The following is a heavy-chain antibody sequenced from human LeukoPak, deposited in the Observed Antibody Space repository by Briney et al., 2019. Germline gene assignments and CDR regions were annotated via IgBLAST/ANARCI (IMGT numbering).Heavy chain of an antibody. CDR2: ISGSGGST. Sequence: PGGSLRLSCAASGFTFSSYAMSWVRQAPGKGLEWVSGISGSGGSTYYADSVKGRFIISRDNSKNTLYLQMNSLRAEDTAVYYCAKDLWYGDPFDYWGQGTLVTVSS. CDR3: AKDLWYGDPFDY. D-gene: IGHD4-17*01. V-gene: IGHV3-23*01. CDR1: GFTFSSYA. J-gene: IGHJ4*02.